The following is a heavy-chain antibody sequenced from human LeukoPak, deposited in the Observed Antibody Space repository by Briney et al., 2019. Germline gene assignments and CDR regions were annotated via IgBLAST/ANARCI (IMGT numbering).Heavy chain of an antibody. CDR3: AKDTYGSGSNGWFDP. D-gene: IGHD3-10*01. CDR2: INDRGSST. V-gene: IGHV3-23*01. Sequence: GGSLRLSCAASGFTFSSFAVSWVRQAPGKGLEWVSSINDRGSSTYYADSVKGRFTISRDNSKNTLYLQMNRLRAEDTAVYYCAKDTYGSGSNGWFDPWGQGTLVTVSS. CDR1: GFTFSSFA. J-gene: IGHJ5*02.